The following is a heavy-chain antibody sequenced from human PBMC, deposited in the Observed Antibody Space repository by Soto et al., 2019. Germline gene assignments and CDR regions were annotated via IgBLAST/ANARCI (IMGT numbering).Heavy chain of an antibody. CDR1: GGSISSGGYY. Sequence: SSETLSLTCTVSGGSISSGGYYWSWIRQHPGKGLEWIGYIYYSGSTYYNPSLKSRVTISVDTSKNQFSLKLSSVTAADTAVYYWARHSTNWNYNWGQGTLVTVSS. D-gene: IGHD1-7*01. CDR3: ARHSTNWNYN. CDR2: IYYSGST. J-gene: IGHJ4*02. V-gene: IGHV4-31*03.